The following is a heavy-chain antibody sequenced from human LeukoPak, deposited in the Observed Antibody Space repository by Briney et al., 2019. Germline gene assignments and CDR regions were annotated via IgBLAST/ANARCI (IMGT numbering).Heavy chain of an antibody. J-gene: IGHJ4*02. D-gene: IGHD5-24*01. CDR3: AKSGYNRFDY. V-gene: IGHV3-23*01. CDR2: ISGRDGST. Sequence: PGGSLRLSCAASGFTFSDYYMSWIRQAPGKGLEWVSNISGRDGSTYYADSVKGRFTISRDNSKNTLYLQMNSLRAEDTAVYYCAKSGYNRFDYWGQGTLVTVSS. CDR1: GFTFSDYY.